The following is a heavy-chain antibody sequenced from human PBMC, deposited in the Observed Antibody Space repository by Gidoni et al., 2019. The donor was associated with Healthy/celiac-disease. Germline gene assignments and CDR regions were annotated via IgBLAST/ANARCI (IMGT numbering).Heavy chain of an antibody. CDR1: GGSVSSGSYY. J-gene: IGHJ6*02. V-gene: IGHV4-61*01. Sequence: QVQLQESGPGLVKPSETLSITCTVSGGSVSSGSYYWSWIRQPPGKGLEWIGYIYYSGSTNYNPSLKSRVTISVDTSKNQFSLKLSSVTAADTAVYYCARVNGDYEDYYYYGMDVWGQGTTVTVSS. CDR3: ARVNGDYEDYYYYGMDV. D-gene: IGHD4-17*01. CDR2: IYYSGST.